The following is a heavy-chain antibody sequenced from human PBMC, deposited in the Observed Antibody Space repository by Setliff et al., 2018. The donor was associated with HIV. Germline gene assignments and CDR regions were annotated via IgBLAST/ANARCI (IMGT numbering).Heavy chain of an antibody. CDR1: GFTFSSYE. CDR3: ARDCRVGWVFTYGMDV. J-gene: IGHJ6*02. Sequence: GGSLRLSCAASGFTFSSYEMNWVRQAPGKGLEWVSYISSRGSTIYYADSVKGRFTISRDNSKNTLYLQMNSLRTDDTAVYFCARDCRVGWVFTYGMDVWGQGTLVTVSS. V-gene: IGHV3-48*03. D-gene: IGHD6-13*01. CDR2: ISSRGSTI.